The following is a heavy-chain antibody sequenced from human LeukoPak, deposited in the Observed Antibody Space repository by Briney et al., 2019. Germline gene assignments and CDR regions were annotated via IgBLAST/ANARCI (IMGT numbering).Heavy chain of an antibody. D-gene: IGHD3-3*01. Sequence: SGGSLRLSCAASGFTFSSYDMHWVRQATGKGLEWVSAIGTAGDTYYPGSVKGRFTISRENAKNSLYLQMSSLRAGDTAVYYCARVKYDFWSGPYYVDVWGKGTTVTVSS. CDR3: ARVKYDFWSGPYYVDV. CDR1: GFTFSSYD. V-gene: IGHV3-13*01. CDR2: IGTAGDT. J-gene: IGHJ6*03.